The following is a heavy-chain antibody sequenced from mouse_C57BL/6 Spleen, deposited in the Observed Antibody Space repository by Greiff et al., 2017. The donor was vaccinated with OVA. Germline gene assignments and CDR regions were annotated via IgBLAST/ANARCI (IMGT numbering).Heavy chain of an antibody. J-gene: IGHJ2*01. V-gene: IGHV1-50*01. Sequence: QVQLQQPGAELVKPGASVKLSCKASGYTFTSYWMQWVKQRPGQGLEWIGEIDPSDSYTNYNQKFKGKATLTVDTSSSTAYMQLSSLTSEDSAVYYGARRDGLLWDDWGQGTTLTVSS. CDR3: ARRDGLLWDD. CDR1: GYTFTSYW. CDR2: IDPSDSYT. D-gene: IGHD2-1*01.